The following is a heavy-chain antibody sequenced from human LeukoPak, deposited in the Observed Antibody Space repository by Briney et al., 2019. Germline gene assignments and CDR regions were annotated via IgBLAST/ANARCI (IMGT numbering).Heavy chain of an antibody. D-gene: IGHD3-22*01. CDR2: IIPILSIA. CDR1: GGTFGSYA. V-gene: IGHV1-69*04. Sequence: ASVKVSCKASGGTFGSYAISWVRQAPGQGLEWMGRIIPILSIANYAQKFQGRVTITADKSTSTAYMELSSLRSEDTAVYYCASGYYDSSGAGGTIGAFDIWGQGTMVTVSS. CDR3: ASGYYDSSGAGGTIGAFDI. J-gene: IGHJ3*02.